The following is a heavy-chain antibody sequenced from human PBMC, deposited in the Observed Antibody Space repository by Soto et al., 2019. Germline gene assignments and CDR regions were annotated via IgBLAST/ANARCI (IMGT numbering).Heavy chain of an antibody. CDR1: GYTFTSYA. V-gene: IGHV1-3*01. J-gene: IGHJ4*02. CDR2: INAGNGNT. D-gene: IGHD3-22*01. CDR3: AGGRGYYDSSGYPTR. Sequence: QVQLVQSGAEVKKPGASVKVSCKASGYTFTSYAMHWVRQAPGQRLEWMGWINAGNGNTKYSQKFQGRVTITRDTSASTAYMELSSLRSEDTAVYYCAGGRGYYDSSGYPTRWGQGTLVTVSS.